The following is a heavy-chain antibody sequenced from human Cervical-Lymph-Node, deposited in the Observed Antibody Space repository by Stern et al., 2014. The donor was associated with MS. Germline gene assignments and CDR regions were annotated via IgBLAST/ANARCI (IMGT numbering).Heavy chain of an antibody. D-gene: IGHD3-3*01. CDR2: IDLNDKT. CDR1: GFSLITSGTR. CDR3: ARMRWSGYRHYFDY. V-gene: IGHV2-70*04. Sequence: QVNLRESGPALVKPTQTLTLTCSFSGFSLITSGTRVSWLRQPPGRALEWLARIDLNDKTFYNSSQMTRLTISKDASKNQVVLTMTNVDPVDTATYYCARMRWSGYRHYFDYWGQGTPVTVSS. J-gene: IGHJ4*02.